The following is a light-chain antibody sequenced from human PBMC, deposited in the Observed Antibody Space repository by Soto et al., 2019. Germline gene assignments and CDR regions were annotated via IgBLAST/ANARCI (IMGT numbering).Light chain of an antibody. CDR3: QQRRSWPPTIT. CDR2: DAS. J-gene: IGKJ5*01. CDR1: HSVSSSY. Sequence: ELVLTQSPGTLSLSPGERATLSCRVGHSVSSSYLAWYQQRPGQAPRLLIYDASYRATDIPPRFSGSGSGTDFTLTISSLEPEDFAVYYCQQRRSWPPTITFGQGTRLEIK. V-gene: IGKV3-11*01.